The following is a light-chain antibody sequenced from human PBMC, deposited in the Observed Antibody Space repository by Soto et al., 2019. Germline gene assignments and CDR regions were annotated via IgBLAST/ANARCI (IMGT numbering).Light chain of an antibody. CDR3: QKYGSSGT. Sequence: DIELTQSPGTLSLSPGERATLSCRASQSVSNNYLAWYQKQPGQAPRLLIYGASNRATGIPDRFSGSCSGTVFTLTISRLEPEDVAVYYCQKYGSSGTFGQGTKVEIK. CDR2: GAS. CDR1: QSVSNNY. J-gene: IGKJ1*01. V-gene: IGKV3-20*01.